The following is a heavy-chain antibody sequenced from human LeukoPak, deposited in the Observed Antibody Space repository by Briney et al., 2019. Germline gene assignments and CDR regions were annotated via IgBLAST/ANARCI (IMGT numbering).Heavy chain of an antibody. CDR2: INHSGST. CDR1: GGSFSGYY. D-gene: IGHD3-10*01. V-gene: IGHV4-34*01. CDR3: AREVPYASGSYPVAFDI. J-gene: IGHJ3*02. Sequence: SETLSLTCAVYGGSFSGYYWSWIRQPPGKGLEWIGEINHSGSTNYNPSLKSRVTISVDKSKNQFFLKLSSVTAADTAVYYCAREVPYASGSYPVAFDIWGQGTMVTVSS.